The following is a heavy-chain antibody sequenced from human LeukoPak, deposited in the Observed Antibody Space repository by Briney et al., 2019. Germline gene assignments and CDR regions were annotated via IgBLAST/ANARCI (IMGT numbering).Heavy chain of an antibody. V-gene: IGHV4-39*07. CDR1: GGSIGSSSYY. CDR2: IYYSGST. J-gene: IGHJ4*02. Sequence: SETLSLTCTVSGGSIGSSSYYWGWIRQPPGRGLEWIGSIYYSGSTYYNPSLKSRVTISVDTSKNQFSLKLSSVTAADTAVYYCARDGYSGYDSNWGQGTLVTVSS. D-gene: IGHD5-12*01. CDR3: ARDGYSGYDSN.